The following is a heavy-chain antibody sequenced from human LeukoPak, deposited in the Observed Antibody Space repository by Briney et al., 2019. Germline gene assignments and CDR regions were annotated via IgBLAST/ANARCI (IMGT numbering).Heavy chain of an antibody. CDR3: AKGGYSYGYYFDY. V-gene: IGHV3-9*01. Sequence: GGSLRLSCAASGFTFDDYAMHWVRQAPGKGLEWVSGISWNSGSIGYADSVKGRFTISRDNAKNSLYLQTNSLRAEDTALYYCAKGGYSYGYYFDYWGQGTLVTVSS. CDR1: GFTFDDYA. CDR2: ISWNSGSI. D-gene: IGHD5-18*01. J-gene: IGHJ4*02.